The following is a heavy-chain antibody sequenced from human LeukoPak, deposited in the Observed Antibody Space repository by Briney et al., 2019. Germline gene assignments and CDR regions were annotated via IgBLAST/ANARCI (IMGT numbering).Heavy chain of an antibody. CDR2: ITATSSST. CDR3: AKFALPHYYYYMDV. J-gene: IGHJ6*03. Sequence: GGSLRLSCAASGFTFSSYGMSWVRQAPGKGLEWVSAITATSSSTHDADSVQGRFTISRDNSKNTLYLQMNSLRAEDTAVYYCAKFALPHYYYYMDVWGKGTTVTVSS. CDR1: GFTFSSYG. V-gene: IGHV3-23*01.